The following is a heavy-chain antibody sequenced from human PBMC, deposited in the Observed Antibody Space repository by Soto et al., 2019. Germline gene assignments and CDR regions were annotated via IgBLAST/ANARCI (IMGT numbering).Heavy chain of an antibody. V-gene: IGHV3-74*01. CDR2: INSDGSST. D-gene: IGHD3-9*01. Sequence: GGSLRLSCAASGFTFSSYWMHWVRQAPGKGLVWVSRINSDGSSTSYADSVKGRFTISRDNAKNTLYLQMNSLRAEDTAVYYCASLSPLRYFDWFPSTDYWGQGTLVTVSS. CDR1: GFTFSSYW. J-gene: IGHJ4*02. CDR3: ASLSPLRYFDWFPSTDY.